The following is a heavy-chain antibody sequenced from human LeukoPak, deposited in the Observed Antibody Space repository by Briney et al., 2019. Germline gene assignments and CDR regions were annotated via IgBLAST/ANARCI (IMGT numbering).Heavy chain of an antibody. V-gene: IGHV1-2*02. Sequence: ASVNVSCKASGYSFTGYYMHWVRQAPGQGLEWMGWINPKSGGTKYAQKFQGRVTMTRDTSISTAYMELSRLRSDDTAVYYCAREGEDRPFDYWGQGTLVTVSS. CDR3: AREGEDRPFDY. D-gene: IGHD2-21*01. CDR1: GYSFTGYY. J-gene: IGHJ4*02. CDR2: INPKSGGT.